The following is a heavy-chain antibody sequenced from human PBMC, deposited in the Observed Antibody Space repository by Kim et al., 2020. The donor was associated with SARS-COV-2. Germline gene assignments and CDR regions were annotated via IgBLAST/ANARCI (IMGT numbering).Heavy chain of an antibody. D-gene: IGHD3-3*01. J-gene: IGHJ4*02. CDR3: ARDPHIYFTHATCDDFDY. CDR1: GFIFSSYT. V-gene: IGHV3-30-3*01. CDR2: TSHDGSNP. Sequence: GGSLRLSCVASGFIFSSYTVHWVRQAPGKGLEWVAVTSHDGSNPHYADSVKGRFTISRDNSKNTLSLQMNSLRPEDTALYYCARDPHIYFTHATCDDFDYSGQGTLVTVS.